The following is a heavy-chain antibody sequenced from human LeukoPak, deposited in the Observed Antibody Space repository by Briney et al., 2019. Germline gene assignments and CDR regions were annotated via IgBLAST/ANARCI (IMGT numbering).Heavy chain of an antibody. CDR2: ISAYNGNT. V-gene: IGHV1-18*01. CDR3: ARASIGYCSSTSCPDHFDY. D-gene: IGHD2-2*01. CDR1: GYTFTSYG. Sequence: ASVKVSCKASGYTFTSYGISWVRQAPGQGLEWMGWISAYNGNTNYAQKLQGRVTMTTDTSASTAYMELRSLRSDDTAVYYCARASIGYCSSTSCPDHFDYWGQGTLVTVSS. J-gene: IGHJ4*02.